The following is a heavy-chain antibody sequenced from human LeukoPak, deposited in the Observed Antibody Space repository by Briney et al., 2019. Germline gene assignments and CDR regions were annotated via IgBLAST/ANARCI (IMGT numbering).Heavy chain of an antibody. D-gene: IGHD2-21*02. CDR1: GFTFSSYS. CDR3: AKDKDTPATAQPQRGYFES. CDR2: ISSSSSTI. Sequence: GGSLRLSCAASGFTFSSYSMNWVRQAPGKGLEWVSYISSSSSTIYYADSVKGRFTISRDNAKNSLYLQMNSLRAEDTAVYFCAKDKDTPATAQPQRGYFESWGRGTLVTVSS. J-gene: IGHJ4*02. V-gene: IGHV3-48*04.